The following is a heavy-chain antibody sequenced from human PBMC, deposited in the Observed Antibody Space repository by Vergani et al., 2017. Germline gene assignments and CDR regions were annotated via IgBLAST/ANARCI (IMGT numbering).Heavy chain of an antibody. CDR2: IHPADYDT. V-gene: IGHV5-51*01. Sequence: EVQLVQSGAEVKKRGESLKLLCQISGYSFTKYWIGWVRQMRGKGLEWMGIIHPADYDTRYSPSFQGQVTISVDKSISTAYLQRSSLRASDSAMYYCARLYGRDSIRSKYFYYCGQGSLVTVSS. D-gene: IGHD3-22*01. CDR3: ARLYGRDSIRSKYFYY. J-gene: IGHJ4*02. CDR1: GYSFTKYW.